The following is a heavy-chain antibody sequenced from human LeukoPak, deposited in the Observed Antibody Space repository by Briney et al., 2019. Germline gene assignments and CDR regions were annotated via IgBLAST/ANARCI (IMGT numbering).Heavy chain of an antibody. Sequence: TSETLSLTCTVSGGSISSYYWSWIRQPAGKGLEWIGRIYTSGSTNYNPSLKSRVTISVDTSKNQFSLKLSSVTAADTAVYYCARSVEGYCRGGSCYYYSYYMDVWGKGTTVTVSS. D-gene: IGHD2-15*01. CDR1: GGSISSYY. CDR3: ARSVEGYCRGGSCYYYSYYMDV. V-gene: IGHV4-4*07. J-gene: IGHJ6*03. CDR2: IYTSGST.